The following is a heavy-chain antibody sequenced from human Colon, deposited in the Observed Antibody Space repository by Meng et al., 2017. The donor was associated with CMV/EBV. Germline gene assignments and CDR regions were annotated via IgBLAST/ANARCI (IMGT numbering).Heavy chain of an antibody. Sequence: GGSLRLSCAASGFTFSSFEMKWVRQAPGKGLEWIAYISGTGNTVYYADSVKGRFTISRDNAKNSLYLQMNSLRAEDTAVYYCVSYDWELPFDRWGQGTLVTVSS. CDR1: GFTFSSFE. V-gene: IGHV3-48*03. CDR3: VSYDWELPFDR. CDR2: ISGTGNTV. D-gene: IGHD1-26*01. J-gene: IGHJ4*02.